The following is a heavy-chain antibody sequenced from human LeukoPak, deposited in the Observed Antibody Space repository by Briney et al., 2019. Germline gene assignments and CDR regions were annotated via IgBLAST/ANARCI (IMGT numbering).Heavy chain of an antibody. CDR2: ISVSGGGT. V-gene: IGHV3-23*01. D-gene: IGHD3-10*01. J-gene: IGHJ6*02. CDR1: GFTFSAYA. Sequence: PGGSLRLSCVASGFTFSAYAMTWVRQAPGKGLEWVSSISVSGGGTYYADSVRGRFTISRDNSKNTLYLQMNSLRAEDTAVYYCAKGAEVRGVTLYYYYYGMDVWGQGTTVAVSS. CDR3: AKGAEVRGVTLYYYYYGMDV.